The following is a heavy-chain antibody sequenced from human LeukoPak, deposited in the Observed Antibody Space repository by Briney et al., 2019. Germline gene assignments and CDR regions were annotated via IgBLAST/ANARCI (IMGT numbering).Heavy chain of an antibody. D-gene: IGHD1-1*01. V-gene: IGHV3-7*01. CDR3: NVSATVRGGVDY. CDR2: IKQDGSEK. Sequence: GGSLRLFCAASGFTLSSYWMSWVRQAPGKGLEWVANIKQDGSEKYYVDSVKGRFTISRDNAKHSLFLQMNSLGAEDTAVYYCNVSATVRGGVDYWGQGTLVTVSS. CDR1: GFTLSSYW. J-gene: IGHJ4*02.